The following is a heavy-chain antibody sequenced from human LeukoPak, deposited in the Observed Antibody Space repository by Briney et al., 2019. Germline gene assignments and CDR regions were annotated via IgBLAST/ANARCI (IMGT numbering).Heavy chain of an antibody. CDR2: MNPNSGNT. V-gene: IGHV1-8*03. J-gene: IGHJ6*03. Sequence: ASVKVSRKASGYTFTSYDINWVRQATGQGLEWMGWMNPNSGNTGYAQKFQGRVTITRNTSISTAYMELSSLKSEDTAVYYCARGRGGYFDWGYYYYMDVWGKGTTVTVSS. CDR1: GYTFTSYD. D-gene: IGHD3-9*01. CDR3: ARGRGGYFDWGYYYYMDV.